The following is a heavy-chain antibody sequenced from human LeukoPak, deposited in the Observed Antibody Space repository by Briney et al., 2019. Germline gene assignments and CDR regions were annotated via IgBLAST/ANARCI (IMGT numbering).Heavy chain of an antibody. V-gene: IGHV4-34*01. CDR1: GGSFSGYY. D-gene: IGHD6-13*01. J-gene: IGHJ5*02. CDR2: INHSGSP. CDR3: ARDRYSSSRGIWFDP. Sequence: SETLSLTCAVYGGSFSGYYWSWIRQPPGKGLEWIGEINHSGSPNYNPSLKSRVTISVDTSKNQFSLKLSSVTAADTAVYYCARDRYSSSRGIWFDPWGQGTLVTVSS.